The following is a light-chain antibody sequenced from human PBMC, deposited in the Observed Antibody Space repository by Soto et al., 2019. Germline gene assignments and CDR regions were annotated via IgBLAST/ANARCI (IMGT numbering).Light chain of an antibody. V-gene: IGKV3-15*01. J-gene: IGKJ5*01. CDR1: QSISNN. CDR3: QRRSNWPPVT. CDR2: GAS. Sequence: ETLITQTPPTPSLSPGERATPSFRVSQSISNNLAWYQQKPGQAPRLLIYGASTSATGISARFSGSGSGREFTLTISGLQSEDFAVYYCQRRSNWPPVTFGQGTRLEI.